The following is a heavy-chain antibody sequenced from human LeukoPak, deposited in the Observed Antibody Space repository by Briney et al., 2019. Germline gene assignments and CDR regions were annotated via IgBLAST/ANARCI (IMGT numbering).Heavy chain of an antibody. CDR2: ICYSGST. J-gene: IGHJ4*02. CDR3: ARRVGMATITDDY. D-gene: IGHD5-24*01. Sequence: SETLSLTCTVSGGSISSSSYYWAWIRQPPGKGLEWIASICYSGSTYYNPSLKSRVTISVDTSKKQFSLKLSSVTAADTAVYYCARRVGMATITDDYWGQGTLVTVSS. CDR1: GGSISSSSYY. V-gene: IGHV4-39*01.